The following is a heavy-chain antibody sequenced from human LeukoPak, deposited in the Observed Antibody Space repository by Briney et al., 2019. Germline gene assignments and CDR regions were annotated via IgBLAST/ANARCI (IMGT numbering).Heavy chain of an antibody. V-gene: IGHV4-59*08. D-gene: IGHD4-17*01. Sequence: SETLSLTCTVSGGSISSYYWSWIRQPPGKGLAWIGYIYYSGSTNYNPSLKSRVTISVDTSKNQFSLKLSSVTAADTAVYYCARHGYGDYGEFSFDYWGQGTLVTVSS. CDR3: ARHGYGDYGEFSFDY. CDR2: IYYSGST. CDR1: GGSISSYY. J-gene: IGHJ4*02.